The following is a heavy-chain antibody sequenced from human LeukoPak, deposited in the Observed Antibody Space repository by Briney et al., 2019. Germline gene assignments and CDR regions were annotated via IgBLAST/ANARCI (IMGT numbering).Heavy chain of an antibody. CDR3: ASRSMVITSPLDY. CDR1: GGSISSSHW. J-gene: IGHJ4*02. D-gene: IGHD3-22*01. Sequence: SSETLSLTCTVSGGSISSSHWWTWVRQPPGKGLEWIGEIYHSGSTNYNPSLKSRVTISVDKSKNQFSLKLSSVTAADTAVYYCASRSMVITSPLDYWGQGTLVTVSS. CDR2: IYHSGST. V-gene: IGHV4-4*02.